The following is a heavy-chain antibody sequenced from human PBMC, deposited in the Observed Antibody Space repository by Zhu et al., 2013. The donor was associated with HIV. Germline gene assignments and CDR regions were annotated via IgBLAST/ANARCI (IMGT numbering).Heavy chain of an antibody. CDR3: ARGYCSSTSCYDRYYGGLQDDAFDI. J-gene: IGHJ3*02. CDR2: IIPIFGTA. CDR1: GGTFSSYA. D-gene: IGHD2-2*01. Sequence: QVQLVQSGAEVKKPGSSVKVSCKASGGTFSSYAISWVRQAPGQGLEWMGGIIPIFGTANYAQKFQGRVTITADESTSTAYMELSSLRSEDTAVYYCARGYCSSTSCYDRYYGGLQDDAFDIWGQGTMVTVSS. V-gene: IGHV1-69*01.